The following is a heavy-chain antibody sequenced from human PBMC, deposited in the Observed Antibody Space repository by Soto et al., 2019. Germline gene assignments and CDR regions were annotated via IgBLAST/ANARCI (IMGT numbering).Heavy chain of an antibody. V-gene: IGHV4-30-4*01. CDR3: ARAGGTYDYVWGSYRSFAFDI. Sequence: QVQLQESGPGLVKPSQTLSLTCTVSGGSISSGDYYWSWIRQPPGKGLEWIGYIYYSGSTYYNPSLKSRVTISVDTSKNQFSLKLSSVTAADTAVYYCARAGGTYDYVWGSYRSFAFDIWGQGTMVTVSS. D-gene: IGHD3-16*02. J-gene: IGHJ3*02. CDR1: GGSISSGDYY. CDR2: IYYSGST.